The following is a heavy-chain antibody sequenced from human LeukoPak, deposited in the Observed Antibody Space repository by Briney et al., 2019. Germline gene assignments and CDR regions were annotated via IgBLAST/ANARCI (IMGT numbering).Heavy chain of an antibody. V-gene: IGHV4-61*01. CDR2: IYYSGST. J-gene: IGHJ4*02. CDR1: GGSVSSGTYY. CDR3: ARYQVDSKVASSYYFDY. D-gene: IGHD2-15*01. Sequence: PSETLSLTCTVSGGSVSSGTYYWSWIRQPPGKGLEWIGYIYYSGSTNYNPSLKSRVTISVDTSKNQFSLKLSSVTAADTAVYYCARYQVDSKVASSYYFDYWGQGTLVTVSS.